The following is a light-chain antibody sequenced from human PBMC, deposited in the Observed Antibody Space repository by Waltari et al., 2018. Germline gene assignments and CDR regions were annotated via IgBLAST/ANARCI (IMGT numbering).Light chain of an antibody. CDR3: QQYYHWVA. Sequence: EIVMTQSPATLSVSPGERATLSCRASESVSSNLAWYQQKPGQAPRLLIYGASTRATGVPAKFRGSGSGTDFTLTISSLQSEDFAVYYCQQYYHWVAFGGGTWVQIK. CDR2: GAS. V-gene: IGKV3-15*01. J-gene: IGKJ4*01. CDR1: ESVSSN.